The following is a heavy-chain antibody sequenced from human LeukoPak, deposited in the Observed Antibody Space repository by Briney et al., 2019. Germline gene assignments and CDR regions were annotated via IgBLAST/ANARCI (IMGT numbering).Heavy chain of an antibody. J-gene: IGHJ3*02. CDR2: IYSGGST. V-gene: IGHV3-66*04. CDR3: ARHCSGGSCYGDAFDI. D-gene: IGHD2-15*01. Sequence: GGSLRLSCAASGFTVSSNFMTWVRQAPGKGLEWVSVIYSGGSTYYADSVKGRFTISRDNSKNTLYLQMNSLRAEDTAVYYCARHCSGGSCYGDAFDIWGQGTMVTVSS. CDR1: GFTVSSNF.